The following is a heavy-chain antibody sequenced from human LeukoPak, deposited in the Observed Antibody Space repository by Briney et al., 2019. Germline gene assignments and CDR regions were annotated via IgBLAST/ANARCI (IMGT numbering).Heavy chain of an antibody. D-gene: IGHD6-19*01. CDR1: GGSLSSSGYY. CDR3: ATPRGYTSGWSGIFDY. J-gene: IGHJ4*02. V-gene: IGHV4-61*08. CDR2: IYYSGST. Sequence: SETLSLTCTVSGGSLSSSGYYWSWMRQSPGKGLEWIGYIYYSGSTIYNPSLKTRVTISLDTSKNQFSLKLSSVTAADTAVYYCATPRGYTSGWSGIFDYWGQGTLVTVSS.